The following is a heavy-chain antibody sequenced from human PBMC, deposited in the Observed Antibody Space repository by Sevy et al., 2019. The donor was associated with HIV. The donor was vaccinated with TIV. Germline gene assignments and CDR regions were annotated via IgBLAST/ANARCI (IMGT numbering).Heavy chain of an antibody. D-gene: IGHD6-19*01. J-gene: IGHJ5*02. V-gene: IGHV3-30*02. Sequence: GGSLRLSCAASGFTFSSYGMHWVHQAPGKGLEWVAFIYYDGSNQYYAESVKGRFTISRDNSKNTLYLQMNSLRAEDTAIYYCATLGIAVAGAFPWGQGTLVTVSS. CDR2: IYYDGSNQ. CDR3: ATLGIAVAGAFP. CDR1: GFTFSSYG.